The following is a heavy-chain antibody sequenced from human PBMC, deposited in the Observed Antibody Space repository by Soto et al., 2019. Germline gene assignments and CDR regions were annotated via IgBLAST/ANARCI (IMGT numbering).Heavy chain of an antibody. CDR3: ARRMGSSLGAGANDAFDI. J-gene: IGHJ3*02. D-gene: IGHD6-6*01. V-gene: IGHV5-51*01. Sequence: GESLKISCKGSGYSFTSYWIDWVRQMPGKGLEWMGIIYPGDSDTRYSPSFQGQVTISADKSISTAYLQWSSLKASDTAMYYCARRMGSSLGAGANDAFDIWRQGTMVTVSS. CDR1: GYSFTSYW. CDR2: IYPGDSDT.